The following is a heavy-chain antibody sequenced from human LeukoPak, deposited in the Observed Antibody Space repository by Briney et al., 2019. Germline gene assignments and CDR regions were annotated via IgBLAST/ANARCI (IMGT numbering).Heavy chain of an antibody. CDR2: IYYSGST. CDR1: GGSISSGGYY. Sequence: SQTLSLTCTVSGGSISSGGYYWSWIRQHPGKGLEWIGYIYYSGSTYYNPSLKSRVTISVDTSKNQFSLKLSSVTAADTAVYYCARHTPYYDDAFDIWGQGTMVTVSS. J-gene: IGHJ3*02. D-gene: IGHD3-22*01. V-gene: IGHV4-31*03. CDR3: ARHTPYYDDAFDI.